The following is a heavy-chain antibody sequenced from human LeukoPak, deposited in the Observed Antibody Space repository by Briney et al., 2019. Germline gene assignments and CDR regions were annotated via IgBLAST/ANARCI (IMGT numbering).Heavy chain of an antibody. CDR1: EFTFSAFG. Sequence: PGGSLRLSCTASEFTFSAFGMHWVRQAPGKGLEWVAVIWYNGSRKYYADSVKGRFTISRDNSQNTLNLHMNNLRAEDTAVYYCAKDLSASVDWSMDYWGQGTLVTVSS. CDR2: IWYNGSRK. J-gene: IGHJ4*02. D-gene: IGHD3/OR15-3a*01. V-gene: IGHV3-33*06. CDR3: AKDLSASVDWSMDY.